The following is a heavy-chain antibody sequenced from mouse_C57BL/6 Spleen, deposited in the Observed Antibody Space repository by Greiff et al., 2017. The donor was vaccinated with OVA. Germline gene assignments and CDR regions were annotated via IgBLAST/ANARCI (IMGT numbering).Heavy chain of an antibody. CDR3: TRSLYDYGSSYYFEV. J-gene: IGHJ1*03. CDR1: GYTFTDYE. D-gene: IGHD1-1*01. CDR2: IDPETGGT. V-gene: IGHV1-15*01. Sequence: QVQLQQSGAELVRPGASVTLSCKASGYTFTDYEMHWVKQTPVHGLEWIGAIDPETGGTAYPQKFEGTAILTADQSSSTAYMELRSLTSDDSAVYYCTRSLYDYGSSYYFEVWGTGTTVTVAS.